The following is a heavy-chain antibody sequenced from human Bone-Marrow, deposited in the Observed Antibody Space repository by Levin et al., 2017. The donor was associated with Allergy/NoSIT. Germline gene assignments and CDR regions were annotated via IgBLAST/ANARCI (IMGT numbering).Heavy chain of an antibody. CDR1: GFTFRMYA. V-gene: IGHV3-30-3*01. CDR3: ARSVGATVDSWFDP. D-gene: IGHD1-26*01. Sequence: LSLPCAASGFTFRMYAVHWVRQAPGKGLEWVAVISYDGTKDYYADSVKGRFTISRDNAKNTLYLQMNSLRAEDTAVYYCARSVGATVDSWFDPWGQGTLVTVSS. J-gene: IGHJ5*02. CDR2: ISYDGTKD.